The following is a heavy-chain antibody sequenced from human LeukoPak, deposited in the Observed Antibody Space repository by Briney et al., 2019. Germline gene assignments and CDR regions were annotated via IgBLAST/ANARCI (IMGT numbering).Heavy chain of an antibody. CDR3: AASGFGFGELPSYFYYYMDV. J-gene: IGHJ6*03. CDR2: IVVGSGNT. D-gene: IGHD3-10*01. V-gene: IGHV1-58*02. Sequence: SVKVSCKASGFTFTRSAMQWVRQARGQRLEWIGWIVVGSGNTKYAQKFQERVTITRDMSTGTAYMELSSLRSEDTAVYYCAASGFGFGELPSYFYYYMDVWGKGTTVTISS. CDR1: GFTFTRSA.